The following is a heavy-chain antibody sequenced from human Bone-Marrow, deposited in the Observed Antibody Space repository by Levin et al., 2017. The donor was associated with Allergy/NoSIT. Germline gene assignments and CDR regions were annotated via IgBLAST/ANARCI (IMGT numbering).Heavy chain of an antibody. D-gene: IGHD6-13*01. CDR2: ISWNSGSI. CDR3: AKDKGQQLVLWFDP. V-gene: IGHV3-9*01. Sequence: GGSLRLSCAASGFTFDDYAMHWVRQAPGKGLEWVSGISWNSGSIGYADSVKGRFTISRDNAKNSLYLQMNSLRAEDTALYYCAKDKGQQLVLWFDPWGQGTLVTVSS. J-gene: IGHJ5*02. CDR1: GFTFDDYA.